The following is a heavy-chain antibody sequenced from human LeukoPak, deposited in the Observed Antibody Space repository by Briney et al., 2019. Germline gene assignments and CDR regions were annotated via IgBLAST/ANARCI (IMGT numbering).Heavy chain of an antibody. CDR2: FDPEDGET. V-gene: IGHV1-24*01. CDR1: GYTFTKYY. J-gene: IGHJ4*02. Sequence: GASVKVSCKASGYTFTKYYMHWVRQAPGKGLEWMGGFDPEDGETIYAQKFQGRVTMTEDTSTDTAYMELSSLRSEDTAVYYCATATVIVVVPAAPSFDYWGQGTLVTVSS. D-gene: IGHD2-2*01. CDR3: ATATVIVVVPAAPSFDY.